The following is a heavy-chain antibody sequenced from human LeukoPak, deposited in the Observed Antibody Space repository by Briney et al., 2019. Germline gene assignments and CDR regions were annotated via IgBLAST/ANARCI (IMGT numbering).Heavy chain of an antibody. CDR1: GFTFSSYG. V-gene: IGHV3-30*03. J-gene: IGHJ3*02. CDR3: ARPDTVHAFDI. Sequence: GGSLSLSCAASGFTFSSYGMHWVRQAPGKGLEWVAVISYDGSNKYYADSVKGRFTISRDNSKNTLYLQMNSLRAEDTAVYYCARPDTVHAFDIWGQGTMVTVSS. CDR2: ISYDGSNK. D-gene: IGHD5-18*01.